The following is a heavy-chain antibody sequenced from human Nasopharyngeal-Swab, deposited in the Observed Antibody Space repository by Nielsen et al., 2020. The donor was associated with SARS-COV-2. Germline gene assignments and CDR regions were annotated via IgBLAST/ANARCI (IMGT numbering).Heavy chain of an antibody. J-gene: IGHJ4*02. CDR1: GYDFTRYG. D-gene: IGHD1-26*01. CDR2: ISPNSGAT. CDR3: ARGVEWELAY. V-gene: IGHV1-2*02. Sequence: ASVKVSCKASGYDFTRYGVSWVRQAPGQGLEWMGWISPNSGATNYAQKFQGRVTVTRDTSITTAYMELSRLGSDDTAFYYCARGVEWELAYWGQGTLVTVSS.